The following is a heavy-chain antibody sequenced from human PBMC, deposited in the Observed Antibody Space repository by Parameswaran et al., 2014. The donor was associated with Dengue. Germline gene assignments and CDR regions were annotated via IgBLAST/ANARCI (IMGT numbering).Heavy chain of an antibody. J-gene: IGHJ4*02. CDR2: ISYDGSNK. V-gene: IGHV3-30*16. D-gene: IGHD1-26*01. CDR3: TRDISRPNHYSGSYYGFDY. Sequence: WIRQPQEGLEWVAVISYDGSNKYYADSVKGRFTISRDNSKKTLYLQMNSLRDEDTAVYYCTRDISRPNHYSGSYYGFDYWGQGTLVTVSS.